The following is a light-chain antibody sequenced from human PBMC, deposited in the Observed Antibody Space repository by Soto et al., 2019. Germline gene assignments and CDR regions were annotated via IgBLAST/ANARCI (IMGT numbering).Light chain of an antibody. Sequence: DIVLTQSPGTLSLSPGERATLSCRTSQTVSSSFLAWYQQKPGQAPRLLMFDASNRATDIPDRFSGSGSGTDFTLTIGRLEPEDFAVYYCQQYGSSPPTFGQGTKVDIK. J-gene: IGKJ1*01. CDR2: DAS. V-gene: IGKV3-20*01. CDR3: QQYGSSPPT. CDR1: QTVSSSF.